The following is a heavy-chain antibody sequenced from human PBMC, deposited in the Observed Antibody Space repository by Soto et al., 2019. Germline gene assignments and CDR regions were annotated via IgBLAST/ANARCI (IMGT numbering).Heavy chain of an antibody. Sequence: GASVKVSCKASGGTFSSYAISWVRQAPGQGLEWMGGIIPIFGTANYAQKFQGRVTITADESTRTAYMELSSLRSEDTAVYYCAREDGELLQAFDIWGQGTRVTVSS. CDR1: GGTFSSYA. CDR2: IIPIFGTA. V-gene: IGHV1-69*13. J-gene: IGHJ3*02. D-gene: IGHD1-26*01. CDR3: AREDGELLQAFDI.